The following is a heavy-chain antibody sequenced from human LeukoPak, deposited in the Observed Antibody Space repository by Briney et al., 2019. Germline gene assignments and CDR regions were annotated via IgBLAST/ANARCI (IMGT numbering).Heavy chain of an antibody. CDR1: GGTFSSYA. CDR3: ASDIVVVPAAPALG. D-gene: IGHD2-2*01. Sequence: SVKVSCKASGGTFSSYAISWVRQAPGQGLEWMGGIIPIFGTANYAQKFQGRVTITADESTSTAYMELSSLRSEDTAVYYCASDIVVVPAAPALGWGQGTLVTVSS. CDR2: IIPIFGTA. J-gene: IGHJ4*02. V-gene: IGHV1-69*13.